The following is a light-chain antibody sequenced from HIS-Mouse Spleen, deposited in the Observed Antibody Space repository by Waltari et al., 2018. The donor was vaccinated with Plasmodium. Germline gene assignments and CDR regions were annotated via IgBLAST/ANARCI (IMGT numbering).Light chain of an antibody. Sequence: DIQMTQSPSSLSASVGARVTITCRASQSISSYLNWYQQKPGKAPKFLIYAASSLQSGVPSRFSGSGSGTDFTLTISSLQPEDFATYYCQQSYSTWTFGQGTKVEIK. CDR2: AAS. J-gene: IGKJ1*01. V-gene: IGKV1-39*01. CDR3: QQSYSTWT. CDR1: QSISSY.